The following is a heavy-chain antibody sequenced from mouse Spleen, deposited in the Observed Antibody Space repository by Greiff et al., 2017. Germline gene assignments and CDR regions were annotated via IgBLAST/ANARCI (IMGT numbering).Heavy chain of an antibody. J-gene: IGHJ2*01. D-gene: IGHD1-1*01. V-gene: IGHV1-59*01. CDR2: IDPSDSYT. CDR3: ARNYGSSSLFDY. Sequence: QVQLQQPGAELVRPGTSVKLSCKASGYTFTSYWMHWVKQRPGQGLEWIGVIDPSDSYTNYNQKFKGKATLTVDTSSSTAYMQLSSLTSEDSAVYYCARNYGSSSLFDYWGQGTTLTVSS. CDR1: GYTFTSYW.